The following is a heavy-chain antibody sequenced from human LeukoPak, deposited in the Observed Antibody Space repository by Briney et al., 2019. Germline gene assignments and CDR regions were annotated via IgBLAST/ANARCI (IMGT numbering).Heavy chain of an antibody. CDR1: GFTFSDYY. Sequence: GGSLRLSSAASGFTFSDYYMSRIRQAPGKGLEWVSYISSSGSTIYYADSVKGRFTISRDNAKNSLYLQMNSLRAEDTAVYYCAGTAGYYYDYYMDVWGTGTTVTVSS. D-gene: IGHD2-8*02. CDR2: ISSSGSTI. CDR3: AGTAGYYYDYYMDV. V-gene: IGHV3-11*04. J-gene: IGHJ6*03.